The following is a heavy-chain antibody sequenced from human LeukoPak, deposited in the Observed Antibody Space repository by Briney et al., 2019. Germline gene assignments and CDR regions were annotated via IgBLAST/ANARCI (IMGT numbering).Heavy chain of an antibody. V-gene: IGHV3-23*01. CDR3: ARDRRQLGASSDY. J-gene: IGHJ4*02. D-gene: IGHD6-6*01. CDR2: ISGSGGST. CDR1: GFTFSTYA. Sequence: GGSLRLSCAASGFTFSTYAMSWVRQAPGKGLEWVSAISGSGGSTYYADSVKGRFTISRDNAKNSLYLQMNSLRAEDTAVYYCARDRRQLGASSDYWGQGTLVTVSS.